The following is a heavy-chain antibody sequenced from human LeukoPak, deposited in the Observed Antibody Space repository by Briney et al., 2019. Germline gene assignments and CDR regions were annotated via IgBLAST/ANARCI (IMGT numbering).Heavy chain of an antibody. V-gene: IGHV3-48*03. J-gene: IGHJ4*02. CDR3: ARGGSVGGSFDSSGYYPDY. D-gene: IGHD3-22*01. CDR2: ISSGGITI. Sequence: GGSLRLSCAASGFTFSSYEMNWVRQAPGKGLEWVSYISSGGITIQYADSAKGRFTNSRDNAKNSLYLQMNSLRAEDTAVYYCARGGSVGGSFDSSGYYPDYWGQGTLVTVSS. CDR1: GFTFSSYE.